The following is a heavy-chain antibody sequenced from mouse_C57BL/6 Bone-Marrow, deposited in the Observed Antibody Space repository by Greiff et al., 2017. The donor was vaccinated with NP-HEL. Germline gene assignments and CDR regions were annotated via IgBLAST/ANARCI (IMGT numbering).Heavy chain of an antibody. J-gene: IGHJ2*01. CDR2: IHPNSGST. Sequence: VQLQQSGAELVKPGASVKLSCKASGYTFTSYWMHWVKQRPGQGLEWIGMIHPNSGSTNYNEKFKGKATLTVDTSSSTAYMQLSSLTSEDSAVYYCARCDGHSYWDYGGQGTTLTVTA. V-gene: IGHV1-64*01. CDR3: ARCDGHSYWDY. D-gene: IGHD1-2*01. CDR1: GYTFTSYW.